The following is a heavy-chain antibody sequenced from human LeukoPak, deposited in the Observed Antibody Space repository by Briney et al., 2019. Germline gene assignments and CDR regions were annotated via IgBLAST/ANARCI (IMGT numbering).Heavy chain of an antibody. V-gene: IGHV4-4*07. CDR3: ARRYSSGWYFDY. Sequence: PSETLSLTCSVSGGSIRSYWSWIRQPAGKGLEWIGRIYGSGSTDYNPSLKSRVTMSVDTSKNQFSLKLSSVTAADTAVYYCARRYSSGWYFDYWGQGTLVTVSS. CDR1: GGSIRSY. J-gene: IGHJ4*02. D-gene: IGHD6-19*01. CDR2: IYGSGST.